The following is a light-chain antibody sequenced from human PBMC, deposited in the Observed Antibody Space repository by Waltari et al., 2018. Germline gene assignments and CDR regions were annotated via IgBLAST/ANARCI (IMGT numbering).Light chain of an antibody. CDR2: GAS. CDR1: QSVSNSY. CDR3: QQYEGSLT. V-gene: IGKV3-20*01. J-gene: IGKJ4*01. Sequence: EVVLMQSPGTLSLSPGDRSTLSCRASQSVSNSYLSWYQQRPGQAPRLLIYGASTRATGIPERFSGSGSRTDFTLTISRLEPEDVAVYYCQQYEGSLTFGGGTKVEIK.